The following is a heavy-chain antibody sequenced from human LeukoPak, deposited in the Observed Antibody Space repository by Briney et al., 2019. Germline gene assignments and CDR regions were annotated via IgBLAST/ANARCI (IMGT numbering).Heavy chain of an antibody. D-gene: IGHD5-12*01. CDR3: AREGDIVATID. CDR1: GGTFSSYA. CDR2: IIPIFSTA. J-gene: IGHJ4*02. V-gene: IGHV1-69*01. Sequence: SVKVSCKASGGTFSSYAISWVRQAPGQGLEWTGGIIPIFSTANYAQKFQGRVTITADESTSTAYMELSSLRSEDTAVYYCAREGDIVATIDWGQGTLVTVSS.